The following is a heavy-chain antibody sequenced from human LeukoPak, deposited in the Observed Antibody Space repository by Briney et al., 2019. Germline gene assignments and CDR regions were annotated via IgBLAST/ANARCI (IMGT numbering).Heavy chain of an antibody. J-gene: IGHJ3*02. CDR1: GFIVSSNY. Sequence: TGGSLRLSCAASGFIVSSNYMNWVRQAPGKGLEWVSVIYTGGNTYYADSVKGRFTISRDNSKNTLDLQMHSLRAEDTAVYYCASPSSGQSFDIWGQGTMVTVSS. CDR3: ASPSSGQSFDI. V-gene: IGHV3-53*01. CDR2: IYTGGNT. D-gene: IGHD6-19*01.